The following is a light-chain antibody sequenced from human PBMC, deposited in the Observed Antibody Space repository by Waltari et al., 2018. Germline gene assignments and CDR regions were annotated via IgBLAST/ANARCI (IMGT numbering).Light chain of an antibody. Sequence: DIQMTHSPSSLSASVGDRVTVTWRARQAISTYVAWFQQKPGKAPTSLIYAASVVRDGVQSRFSGTRSGTDFTLTISSLQPEDCATYYCLHYKSYPWTFGQGTKVEV. CDR1: QAISTY. V-gene: IGKV1-16*01. CDR2: AAS. CDR3: LHYKSYPWT. J-gene: IGKJ1*01.